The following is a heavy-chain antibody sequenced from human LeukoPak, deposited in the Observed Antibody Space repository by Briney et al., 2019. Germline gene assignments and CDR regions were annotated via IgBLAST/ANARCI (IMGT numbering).Heavy chain of an antibody. J-gene: IGHJ4*02. Sequence: GGSLRLSCAASGFTFSSYSMNWVRQAPGKGLEWVSYISSSSSTIYYADSVKGRFTISRDNAKNSLYLQMNSLRAEDTAVYYCARLLPSITGTLGGDYWGQGTLVTVSS. D-gene: IGHD1-7*01. CDR1: GFTFSSYS. V-gene: IGHV3-48*01. CDR2: ISSSSSTI. CDR3: ARLLPSITGTLGGDY.